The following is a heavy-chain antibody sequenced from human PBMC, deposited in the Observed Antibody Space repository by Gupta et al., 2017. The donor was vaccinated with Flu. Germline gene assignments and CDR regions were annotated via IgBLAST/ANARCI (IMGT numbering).Heavy chain of an antibody. D-gene: IGHD1-20*01. V-gene: IGHV1-2*06. Sequence: QVQLVQSGAEVKKPGASVKVSCKASGYTFTGYYMHWVRQAPGQGLEWMGRINPNSGGTNYAQKCQGRVTMTRDTSISTAYMELSRLRSDDTAVYYCAREGMAKDAFDIWGQGTMVTVSS. CDR1: GYTFTGYY. CDR3: AREGMAKDAFDI. J-gene: IGHJ3*02. CDR2: INPNSGGT.